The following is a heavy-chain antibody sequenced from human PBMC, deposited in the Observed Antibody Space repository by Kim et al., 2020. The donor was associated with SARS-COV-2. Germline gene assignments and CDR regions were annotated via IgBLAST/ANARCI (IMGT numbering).Heavy chain of an antibody. D-gene: IGHD2-15*01. CDR3: ARDRSSNLLDGMDV. J-gene: IGHJ6*02. V-gene: IGHV3-33*01. Sequence: GGSLRLSCAXSGFSFSTYAMHWVRQAPGKGLEWVAVIWYDGSNKYYADSVKGRFTISRDNSKNTLYLQMNSLRAEDTAVYYCARDRSSNLLDGMDVWGQGTTVTVSS. CDR1: GFSFSTYA. CDR2: IWYDGSNK.